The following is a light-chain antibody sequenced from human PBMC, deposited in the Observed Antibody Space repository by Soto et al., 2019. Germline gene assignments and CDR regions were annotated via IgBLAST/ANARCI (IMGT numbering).Light chain of an antibody. CDR1: QNVXKX. CDR2: GAS. CDR3: LQYDGWPLT. J-gene: IGKJ5*01. V-gene: IGKV3-15*01. Sequence: ETVMTQSPVALSVSPGERATLSCRARQNVXKXLAWYQQKPGQAPRLLIYGASTRATGIPARFSGDGSGTEFTLTIDSLQSEDFVVYYCLQYDGWPLTFGQGTRLEIK.